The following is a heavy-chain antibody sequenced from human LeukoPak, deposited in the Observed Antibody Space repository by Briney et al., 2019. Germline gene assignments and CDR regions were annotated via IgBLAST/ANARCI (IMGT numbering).Heavy chain of an antibody. Sequence: PGGSLGLLCAASGFTFRSYDMNWVRQAPGKGLEGVSSISGSVGRTFYAESVKGRFTISRDNSKNTLYLQMNSLRAEDTALYYCAKDHHADTAMVSWGQGTLVTVSS. CDR1: GFTFRSYD. V-gene: IGHV3-23*01. D-gene: IGHD5-18*01. CDR2: ISGSVGRT. J-gene: IGHJ4*02. CDR3: AKDHHADTAMVS.